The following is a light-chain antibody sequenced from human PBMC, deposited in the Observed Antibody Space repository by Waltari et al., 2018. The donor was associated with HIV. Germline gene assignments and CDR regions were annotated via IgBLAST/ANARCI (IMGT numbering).Light chain of an antibody. CDR1: ALPKKY. Sequence: SYELTQPPSVSVSPGQTARITCSGDALPKKYAYWYQQRSGQAPVLVIYDDTNRPPGIPERFSGSSSGTRATLTITGAQVEDEADYYCYSTDSSVDHRGVFGGGTKVTVL. CDR3: YSTDSSVDHRGV. V-gene: IGLV3-10*01. J-gene: IGLJ3*02. CDR2: DDT.